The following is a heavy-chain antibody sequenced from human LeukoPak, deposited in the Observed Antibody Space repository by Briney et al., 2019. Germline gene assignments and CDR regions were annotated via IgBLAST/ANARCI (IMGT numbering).Heavy chain of an antibody. D-gene: IGHD3-9*01. CDR1: GYTFTSYG. V-gene: IGHV1-18*01. Sequence: ASVKVSCKASGYTFTSYGISWVRQAPGQGLEWMGWISAYNGNTNYAQKLQGRVTMITDTSTSTAYMELRSLRSDDTAVYYCARAPVLRYFDWLAPHYYYYGMDVWGQGTTVTVSS. CDR2: ISAYNGNT. CDR3: ARAPVLRYFDWLAPHYYYYGMDV. J-gene: IGHJ6*02.